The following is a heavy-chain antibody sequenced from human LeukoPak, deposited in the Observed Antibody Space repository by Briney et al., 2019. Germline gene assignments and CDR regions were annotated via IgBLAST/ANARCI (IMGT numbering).Heavy chain of an antibody. CDR1: GFTFNKYG. Sequence: PGGSLRLSCAASGFTFNKYGMHWVRQAPGKGLEWVAVIWFDGSNKFYADSVKGRFTISKDNSKNMLYLQMNSLRAEDTAVYYCARANEIFSDYWDHGTLVTVSS. J-gene: IGHJ4*01. CDR3: ARANEIFSDY. D-gene: IGHD3-9*01. CDR2: IWFDGSNK. V-gene: IGHV3-33*01.